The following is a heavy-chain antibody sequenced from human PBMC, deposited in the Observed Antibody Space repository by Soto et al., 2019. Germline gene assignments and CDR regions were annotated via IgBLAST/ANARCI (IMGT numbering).Heavy chain of an antibody. V-gene: IGHV3-33*01. J-gene: IGHJ4*02. Sequence: GGSLRLSCAASGFTFSIYGMHWVRQAPGKGLEWVAVIWYDGNNKYYADSVKGRFTISRDNSKNTLYLQMNSLRAEDTAIYYCARVSRSGYYPKYWGQGTLVTVSS. CDR2: IWYDGNNK. CDR3: ARVSRSGYYPKY. D-gene: IGHD3-3*01. CDR1: GFTFSIYG.